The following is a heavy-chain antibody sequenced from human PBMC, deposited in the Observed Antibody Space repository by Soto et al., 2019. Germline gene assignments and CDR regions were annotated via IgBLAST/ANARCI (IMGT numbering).Heavy chain of an antibody. J-gene: IGHJ4*02. CDR3: ARVFSGYSSGPLGY. CDR1: GSTFSSYA. Sequence: SVKVSCKASGSTFSSYAISWVRQVPGQGLEWMGGIIPIFGTANYAQKFQGRVTITADESTSTAYMELSSLRSEDTAVYYCARVFSGYSSGPLGYWGQGTLVTVYS. CDR2: IIPIFGTA. D-gene: IGHD6-19*01. V-gene: IGHV1-69*13.